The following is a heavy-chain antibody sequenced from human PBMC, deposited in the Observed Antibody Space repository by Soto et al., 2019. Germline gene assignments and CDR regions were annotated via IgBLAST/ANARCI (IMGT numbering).Heavy chain of an antibody. J-gene: IGHJ5*02. CDR2: ISAYNGDT. Sequence: QVQLVQSGAEVKKPGASVKVSCKASGYTFTSYGISWARQAPGQGPEWMGWISAYNGDTNYAQKLKGRVTITTDTSTSTAYMELRSLRSDDTAVYYCARDAGITMVRGVLPGGETWGQGTLVTVSS. CDR1: GYTFTSYG. V-gene: IGHV1-18*01. CDR3: ARDAGITMVRGVLPGGET. D-gene: IGHD3-10*01.